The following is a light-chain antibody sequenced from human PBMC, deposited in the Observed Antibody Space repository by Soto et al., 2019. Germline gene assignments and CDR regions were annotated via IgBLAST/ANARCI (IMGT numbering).Light chain of an antibody. V-gene: IGKV3-11*01. Sequence: IVLTQSPATLSVSPGERATLSCRVSENINTYLAWYQQKPWQAPKLLIYDASNRATGIPARFSASGSGTDFTLTISSLEPEDFAVYYCQHRNNWPLTFGGGTKVEIK. CDR1: ENINTY. CDR3: QHRNNWPLT. J-gene: IGKJ4*01. CDR2: DAS.